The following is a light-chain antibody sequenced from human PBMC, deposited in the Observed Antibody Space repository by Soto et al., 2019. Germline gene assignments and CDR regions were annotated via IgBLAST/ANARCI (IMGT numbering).Light chain of an antibody. CDR3: QKYNSAPWT. CDR1: QGIANY. CDR2: AAS. J-gene: IGKJ1*01. V-gene: IGKV1-27*01. Sequence: DIQMTQSPSSLSASIGDRVTITCRASQGIANYLAWYQQTPGKVPKPLIYAASTLQSGVPSRFSGSGSGTDFTLIISGLQPEDVATYYCQKYNSAPWTFGQGTRVEIK.